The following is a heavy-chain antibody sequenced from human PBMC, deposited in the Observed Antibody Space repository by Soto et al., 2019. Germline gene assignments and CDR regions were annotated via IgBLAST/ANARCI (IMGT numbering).Heavy chain of an antibody. D-gene: IGHD3-16*01. J-gene: IGHJ5*02. V-gene: IGHV4-59*01. CDR3: ARDRFRRLGELMILSPTNCLHP. CDR2: IYYSGST. Sequence: LSLTCPSSDGSISRNYGSWSRQPPGKGLEWIGYIYYSGSTNYNPSLKSRVTISVDTSKNQFSLKLSSVTAADTAVYYCARDRFRRLGELMILSPTNCLHPRDQGLLGTVSS. CDR1: DGSISRNY.